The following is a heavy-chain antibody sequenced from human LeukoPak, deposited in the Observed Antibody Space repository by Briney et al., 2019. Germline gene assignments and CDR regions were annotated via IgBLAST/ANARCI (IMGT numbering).Heavy chain of an antibody. CDR1: GGSISSGGYS. CDR3: ARDKSQCSGGSCCYYGMDV. Sequence: SETLSLTCAVSGGSISSGGYSWSWIRQPPGKGLEWIGYIYHSGSTYYNPSLKSRVTISVDRSKNQFSLKLSSVTAADTAVYYCARDKSQCSGGSCCYYGMDVWGQGTTVTVSS. D-gene: IGHD2-15*01. CDR2: IYHSGST. J-gene: IGHJ6*02. V-gene: IGHV4-30-2*01.